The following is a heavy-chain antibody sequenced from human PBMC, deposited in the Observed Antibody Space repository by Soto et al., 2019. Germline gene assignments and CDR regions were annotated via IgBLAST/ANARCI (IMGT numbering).Heavy chain of an antibody. J-gene: IGHJ4*02. CDR2: ISAYNGNT. V-gene: IGHV1-18*01. CDR1: GYTFTSYG. Sequence: GASVKVSCKASGYTFTSYGISWVRQAPGQGLEWMGWISAYNGNTNYAQKLQGRVTMTTDTSTSTAYMELRSLRSDDTAVYYCARDGGGYYDYVWGSYTRVDYWGQGTLVTVS. CDR3: ARDGGGYYDYVWGSYTRVDY. D-gene: IGHD3-16*01.